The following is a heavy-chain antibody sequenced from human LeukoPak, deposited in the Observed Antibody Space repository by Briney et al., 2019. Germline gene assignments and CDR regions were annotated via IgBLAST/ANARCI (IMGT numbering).Heavy chain of an antibody. V-gene: IGHV1-2*02. CDR2: INPNSGGT. D-gene: IGHD3-16*01. Sequence: ASVKVSCKASGYTLTGYYMHWVRQAPGQGLEWMGWINPNSGGTNYAQKFQGRVTMTRDTSISTAYMELSRLRSDDTAVYYCAKIVGFRYDYKTRPPKYYYYYMDVWGKGTTVTVSS. CDR1: GYTLTGYY. CDR3: AKIVGFRYDYKTRPPKYYYYYMDV. J-gene: IGHJ6*03.